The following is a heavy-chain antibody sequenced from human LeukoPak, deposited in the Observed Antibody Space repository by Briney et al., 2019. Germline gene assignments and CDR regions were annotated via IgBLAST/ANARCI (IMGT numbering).Heavy chain of an antibody. CDR3: ATENDCGDYFWH. V-gene: IGHV4-61*02. Sequence: SETLSLTCTVSGGSISSGSYYWSWIRQPAGKGLEWIGRIYTSGSTNYNPSLKSRVTILVDTSKNQFSLKLSSVTAADTAVYYCATENDCGDYFWHWGQGTLVTVSS. CDR1: GGSISSGSYY. CDR2: IYTSGST. D-gene: IGHD4-17*01. J-gene: IGHJ4*02.